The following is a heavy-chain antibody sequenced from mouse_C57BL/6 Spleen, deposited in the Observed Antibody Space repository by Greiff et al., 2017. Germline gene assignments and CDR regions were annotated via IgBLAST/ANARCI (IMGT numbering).Heavy chain of an antibody. CDR2: FYPGSGSI. V-gene: IGHV1-62-2*01. CDR1: GYTFTEYT. J-gene: IGHJ1*03. Sequence: VQLQQSGAELVKPGASVKLSCKASGYTFTEYTIHWVKQRSGQGLEWIGWFYPGSGSIKYNEKFKDKATLTADKSSSTVYMELSRLTSEDSAVYFCARHEEDYYGSSHWYFDVWGTGTTVTVSS. D-gene: IGHD1-1*01. CDR3: ARHEEDYYGSSHWYFDV.